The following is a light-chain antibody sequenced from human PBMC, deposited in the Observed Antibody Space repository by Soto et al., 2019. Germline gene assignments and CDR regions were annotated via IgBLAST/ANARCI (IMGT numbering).Light chain of an antibody. J-gene: IGKJ2*01. CDR3: LHHNGYPPV. CDR2: LAS. CDR1: QHITND. V-gene: IGKV1-17*01. Sequence: DIQMTQSPSSLSASVGDTVTITCRASQHITNDCAWYQQKAGRAPKCLILLASRLQTGVPSMFSGSGSGTEFTLTISSLQPEDFATYYCLHHNGYPPVFGQGTKVESK.